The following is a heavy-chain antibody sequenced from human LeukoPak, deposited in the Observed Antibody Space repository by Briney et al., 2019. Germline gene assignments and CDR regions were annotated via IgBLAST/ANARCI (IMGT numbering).Heavy chain of an antibody. Sequence: GESLKISCKGSGYNFPNYWIGWVRQMPGKGLEWMVIIYPGDSDTRYSPSFQGQVTISVDKSISTAYLQWSSLTTSDTAMYYCARPIAVAGNFYFDYWGQGTLVTVSS. J-gene: IGHJ4*02. CDR2: IYPGDSDT. V-gene: IGHV5-51*01. CDR1: GYNFPNYW. D-gene: IGHD6-19*01. CDR3: ARPIAVAGNFYFDY.